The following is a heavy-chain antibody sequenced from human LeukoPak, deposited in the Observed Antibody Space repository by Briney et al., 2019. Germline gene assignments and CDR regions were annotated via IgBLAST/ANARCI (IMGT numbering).Heavy chain of an antibody. J-gene: IGHJ6*03. CDR1: GYTLTELS. CDR3: ATDDAFFGVFRPDYYYMDV. D-gene: IGHD3-3*01. CDR2: FDPEDGET. V-gene: IGHV1-24*01. Sequence: GASVKVSCKVSGYTLTELSMHWVRQAPGKGLEWMGGFDPEDGETIYAQKFQGRVTMTEDTSTDTAYMELSSLRSEDTAVYYCATDDAFFGVFRPDYYYMDVWGKGTTVTVSS.